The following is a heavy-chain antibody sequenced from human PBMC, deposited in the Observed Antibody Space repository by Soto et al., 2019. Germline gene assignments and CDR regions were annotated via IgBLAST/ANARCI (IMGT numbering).Heavy chain of an antibody. D-gene: IGHD6-13*01. Sequence: EVQLVESGGGLVKPGGSLRLSCAASGFTFSSYSMNWVRQAPGKGLEWVSSISSSSSYIYYADSVKGRFTISRDNAKNSLYLQMTSLRAEDTAVYYCARDNVAAAGTGNNYWGQGTLVTVSS. CDR2: ISSSSSYI. CDR3: ARDNVAAAGTGNNY. V-gene: IGHV3-21*01. J-gene: IGHJ4*02. CDR1: GFTFSSYS.